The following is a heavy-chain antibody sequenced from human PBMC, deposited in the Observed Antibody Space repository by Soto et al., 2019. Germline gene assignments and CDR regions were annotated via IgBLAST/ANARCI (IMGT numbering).Heavy chain of an antibody. CDR3: VMVDNYVTPTPQDV. J-gene: IGHJ6*02. Sequence: QVQLVQSGDEVKKPGASVKVSCKASGYIFVNYGIAWVRQAPGQGLEWMGWISPYTGNTHSATKVQGRLTMTTDTSPSQTYNDLGSLTSDDTAVYYCVMVDNYVTPTPQDVWGQGTTVTVSS. V-gene: IGHV1-18*01. CDR2: ISPYTGNT. D-gene: IGHD3-16*01. CDR1: GYIFVNYG.